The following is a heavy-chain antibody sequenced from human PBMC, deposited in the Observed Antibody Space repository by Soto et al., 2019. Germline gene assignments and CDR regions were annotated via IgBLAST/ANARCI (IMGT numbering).Heavy chain of an antibody. J-gene: IGHJ3*02. D-gene: IGHD3-9*01. CDR3: ARVLLRYFDWSPSGAFDI. CDR2: INAYNGNT. CDR1: GYTFTGYY. V-gene: IGHV1-18*04. Sequence: ASVKVSCKASGYTFTGYYMHWVRQAPGQGLEWMGWINAYNGNTNYAQKLQGRVTMTTDTSTSTAYMELRSLRSDDTAVYYCARVLLRYFDWSPSGAFDIWGQGTMVTVSS.